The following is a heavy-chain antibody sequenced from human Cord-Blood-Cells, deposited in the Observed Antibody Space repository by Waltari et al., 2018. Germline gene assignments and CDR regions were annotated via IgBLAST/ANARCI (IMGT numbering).Heavy chain of an antibody. V-gene: IGHV4-34*01. D-gene: IGHD7-27*01. Sequence: QVQLQQWGAGLLKPSETLSLTCAVYGGSFSGYYWSCIRQPPGQGLEWIGEINHSGSTNYNPSLKSRVTISVDTSKNQFSLKLSSVTAADTAVYYCARGLTGDLAFDIWGQGTMVTVSS. CDR3: ARGLTGDLAFDI. CDR1: GGSFSGYY. CDR2: INHSGST. J-gene: IGHJ3*02.